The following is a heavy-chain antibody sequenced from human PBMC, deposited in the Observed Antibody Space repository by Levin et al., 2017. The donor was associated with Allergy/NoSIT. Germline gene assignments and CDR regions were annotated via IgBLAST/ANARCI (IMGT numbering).Heavy chain of an antibody. D-gene: IGHD3-9*01. CDR1: GGSISSSSYY. J-gene: IGHJ3*02. Sequence: SETLSLTCTVSGGSISSSSYYWGWIRQPPGKGLEWIGSIYYSGSTYYNPSLKSRVTISVDTSKDQFSLKLSSVTAADTAVYYCARGGDPYYDIWTGSLGDSWGQGTMVTVSA. CDR3: ARGGDPYYDIWTGSLGDS. CDR2: IYYSGST. V-gene: IGHV4-39*01.